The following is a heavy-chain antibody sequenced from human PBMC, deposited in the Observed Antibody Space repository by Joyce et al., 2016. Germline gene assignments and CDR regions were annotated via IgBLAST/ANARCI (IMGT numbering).Heavy chain of an antibody. V-gene: IGHV1-2*02. CDR3: ARWPSGGPVDY. CDR2: NNPNRGGT. J-gene: IGHJ4*02. CDR1: GYTFTGYY. D-gene: IGHD6-19*01. Sequence: QVQLVQSGAEVKKPGASVKVSCNASGYTFTGYYIHWVRQAPGQGIDWRGWNNPNRGGTDHAQKCQGRVTMTRETSISAVYMELSRLRSDDTAVYYCARWPSGGPVDYWGQGTLVTVSS.